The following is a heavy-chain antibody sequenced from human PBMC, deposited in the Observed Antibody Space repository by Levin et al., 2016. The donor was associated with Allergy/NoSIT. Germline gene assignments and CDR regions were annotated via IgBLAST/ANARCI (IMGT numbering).Heavy chain of an antibody. J-gene: IGHJ4*02. Sequence: GESLKISCAASGFTFSSYWMTWVRQAPGKGLEWVANIKRDESEKYYVDSVKGRFTISRDNAKNSLYLQMNSLRAEDTAVYFCARAKIDGYCSSTSCSFDYWGQGTLVTVSS. V-gene: IGHV3-7*04. D-gene: IGHD2-2*03. CDR3: ARAKIDGYCSSTSCSFDY. CDR1: GFTFSSYW. CDR2: IKRDESEK.